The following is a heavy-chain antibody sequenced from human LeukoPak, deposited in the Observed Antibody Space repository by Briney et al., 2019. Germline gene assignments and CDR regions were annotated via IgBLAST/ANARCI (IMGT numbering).Heavy chain of an antibody. CDR1: GFTFSSYG. J-gene: IGHJ4*02. V-gene: IGHV3-30*02. CDR3: AKDRGPLLLWFGELFD. D-gene: IGHD3-10*01. Sequence: GGSLRLSCAASGFTFSSYGMHWVRQAPGKGLEGVAFIRYDGSNKYYADSVKGRFTISRDNSKNTLYLQMNSLRAEDTAVYYCAKDRGPLLLWFGELFDWGQGTLVTVSS. CDR2: IRYDGSNK.